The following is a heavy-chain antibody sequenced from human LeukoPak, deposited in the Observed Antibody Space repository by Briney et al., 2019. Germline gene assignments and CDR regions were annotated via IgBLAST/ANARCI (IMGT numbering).Heavy chain of an antibody. CDR2: FDPEDGET. CDR1: GYTLTELS. V-gene: IGHV1-24*01. CDR3: ATDYTARGSGSRGPPRWFDP. J-gene: IGHJ5*02. D-gene: IGHD3-10*01. Sequence: ASVKVSCKVSGYTLTELSMHWVRHAPGKGLEWMGGFDPEDGETIYAQKFQGRVTMTEDTSTDTAYMELSSLRSEDTAVYYCATDYTARGSGSRGPPRWFDPWGQGTLVTVSS.